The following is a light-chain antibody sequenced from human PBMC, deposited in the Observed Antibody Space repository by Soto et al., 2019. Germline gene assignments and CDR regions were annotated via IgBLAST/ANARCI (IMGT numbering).Light chain of an antibody. Sequence: QPASVSGSPGQSITISCTGTISDVGGYNYVSWYQQHPGKAPKLMIYEVSNRPSGVSNRFSGSKSGNTASLTTSGLQAEDEADYYCSSYTSGSTFYVFGTGTKLTVL. CDR3: SSYTSGSTFYV. CDR2: EVS. V-gene: IGLV2-14*01. J-gene: IGLJ1*01. CDR1: ISDVGGYNY.